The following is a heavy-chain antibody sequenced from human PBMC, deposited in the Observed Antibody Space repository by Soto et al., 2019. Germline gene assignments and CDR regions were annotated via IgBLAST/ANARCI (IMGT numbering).Heavy chain of an antibody. V-gene: IGHV1-69*12. Sequence: QFHLFNSGAELKKPGSWWKASAKASGGTFSSYAISWVRKAPGQGLEWLGGIIPISGTANYAQKFQGRVTITADESTSTAYMELSSLRSEDTAVYYCARSQGSSTSLEIYYYYYYGMDVWGQGTTVTVSS. J-gene: IGHJ6*02. CDR3: ARSQGSSTSLEIYYYYYYGMDV. CDR2: IIPISGTA. CDR1: GGTFSSYA. D-gene: IGHD2-2*01.